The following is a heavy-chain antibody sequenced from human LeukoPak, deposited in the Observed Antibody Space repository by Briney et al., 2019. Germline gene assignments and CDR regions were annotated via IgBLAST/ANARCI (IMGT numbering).Heavy chain of an antibody. CDR1: GDTFSRYA. J-gene: IGHJ3*02. V-gene: IGHV1-69*13. Sequence: GASVKVSCKASGDTFSRYAISWVRQAPGQGLEWMGGIIPIFGTANYAQKFQGRVTITADESTSTAYMELSSLRSEDTAVYYCAREETYYYDSSGYQGYAFDIWGQGTMVTVSS. CDR2: IIPIFGTA. CDR3: AREETYYYDSSGYQGYAFDI. D-gene: IGHD3-22*01.